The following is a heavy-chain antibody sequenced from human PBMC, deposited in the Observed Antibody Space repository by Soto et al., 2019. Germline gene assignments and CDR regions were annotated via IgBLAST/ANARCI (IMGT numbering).Heavy chain of an antibody. Sequence: PGGSLRLSCAASGFTFSSYAMSWVRQAPGKGLEWVSAISGSGGSTYYAETVKGRFTISRDNSKNTLSLQMNSLRAEDTAIYYCVAMSLVSGWSCWGQGTLVTVSS. CDR1: GFTFSSYA. V-gene: IGHV3-23*01. CDR2: ISGSGGST. D-gene: IGHD6-19*01. CDR3: VAMSLVSGWSC. J-gene: IGHJ4*02.